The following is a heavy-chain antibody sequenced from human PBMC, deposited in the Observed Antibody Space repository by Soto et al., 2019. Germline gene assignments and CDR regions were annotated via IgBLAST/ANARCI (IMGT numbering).Heavy chain of an antibody. CDR2: ISYSGGSA. D-gene: IGHD4-4*01. CDR1: EFTFSSYA. V-gene: IGHV3-23*01. Sequence: GGSLRLSCVASEFTFSSYAMSWVRQAPGKGLEWVSAISYSGGSAYYADSVKGRFTISRDNSKNTLYLQMNSLRDEDTAVYYCAKVPTGEMATVFQAFDIWGQGTMVTVSS. CDR3: AKVPTGEMATVFQAFDI. J-gene: IGHJ3*02.